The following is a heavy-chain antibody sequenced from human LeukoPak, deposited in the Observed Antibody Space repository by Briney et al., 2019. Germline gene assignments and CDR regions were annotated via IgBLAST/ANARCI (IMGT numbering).Heavy chain of an antibody. CDR3: AKDHLVYSGYDWDY. V-gene: IGHV3-23*01. Sequence: GGSLRLSCAASEFTFSSYAMNWVRQAPGKGLEWVSSISGSGGSTYCADSVKGRCTISRDNSKNTLYLQMNSLRAEDTAIYYCAKDHLVYSGYDWDYWGQGTLVTVSS. CDR1: EFTFSSYA. J-gene: IGHJ4*02. D-gene: IGHD5-12*01. CDR2: ISGSGGST.